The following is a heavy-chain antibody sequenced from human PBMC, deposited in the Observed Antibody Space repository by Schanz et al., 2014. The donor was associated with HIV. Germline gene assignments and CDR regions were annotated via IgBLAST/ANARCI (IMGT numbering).Heavy chain of an antibody. D-gene: IGHD1-20*01. J-gene: IGHJ6*02. CDR3: ARGEAITSYYHYYGMDV. Sequence: EVQLLESGGGLVQPGGSLRLSCAASGFTFSSYAVRWVRQAPGKGLEWVSVISGSGISTYYADSVKGRFTISRDNSKNTLYLQMNSLRAEDTAVYYCARGEAITSYYHYYGMDVWGQGTTVTVSS. CDR1: GFTFSSYA. V-gene: IGHV3-23*01. CDR2: ISGSGIST.